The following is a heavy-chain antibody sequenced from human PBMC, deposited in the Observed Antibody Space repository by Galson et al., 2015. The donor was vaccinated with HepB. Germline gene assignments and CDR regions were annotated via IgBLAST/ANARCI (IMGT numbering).Heavy chain of an antibody. CDR2: INSDGSST. D-gene: IGHD4-17*01. J-gene: IGHJ6*02. CDR1: GFTFSSYW. Sequence: SLRLSCAASGFTFSSYWMHWVRQAPGKGLVWVSRINSDGSSTSYADSVKGRFTISRDNAKNTLYLQMNSLRAEDTAVYYCARAGDYEWYYYGMDVWGQGTTVTVSS. V-gene: IGHV3-74*01. CDR3: ARAGDYEWYYYGMDV.